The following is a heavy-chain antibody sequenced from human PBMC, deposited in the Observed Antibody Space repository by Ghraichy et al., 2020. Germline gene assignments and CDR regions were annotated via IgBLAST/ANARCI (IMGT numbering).Heavy chain of an antibody. V-gene: IGHV3-23*01. CDR3: ARTGWYGSESYSD. D-gene: IGHD3-10*01. CDR1: GFTFSIYD. J-gene: IGHJ6*04. Sequence: GGSLRLSCAASGFTFSIYDMSWVRQAPGKGLEWVSGISGSGGRTYYADSVKGRFTVSRDNSKSTLFLQMNSLRAEDTAVYYCARTGWYGSESYSDWGKGTTVTVSS. CDR2: ISGSGGRT.